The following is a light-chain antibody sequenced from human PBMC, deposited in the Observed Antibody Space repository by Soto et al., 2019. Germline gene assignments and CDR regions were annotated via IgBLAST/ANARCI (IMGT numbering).Light chain of an antibody. CDR1: QSIGDY. V-gene: IGKV3-11*01. CDR3: QQRSSWLT. CDR2: DAS. Sequence: IVLTQSPCTLSFSPGERXXLXXRASQSIGDYLAWYQHKPAQAPRLLIYDASKRATGIPARFNGSGSGTDFTLTISTLEPEDFAVYYCQQRSSWLTFGGGTKVDIK. J-gene: IGKJ4*01.